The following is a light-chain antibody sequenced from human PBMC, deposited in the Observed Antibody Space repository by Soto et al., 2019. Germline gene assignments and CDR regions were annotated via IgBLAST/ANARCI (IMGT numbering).Light chain of an antibody. CDR1: SSDVGSYNL. CDR2: EGT. J-gene: IGLJ1*01. CDR3: CSYAGGSTYV. V-gene: IGLV2-23*01. Sequence: QSAPTQPASVSGSPGQSITISCTGTSSDVGSYNLVSWYQHHPGKAPKFMIYEGTKRPPGVSSRFSGSKSGNTASLTISGLQAEDEAYYYCCSYAGGSTYVFGTGTKLTVL.